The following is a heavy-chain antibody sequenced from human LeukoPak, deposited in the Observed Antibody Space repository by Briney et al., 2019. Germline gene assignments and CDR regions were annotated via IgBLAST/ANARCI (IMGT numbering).Heavy chain of an antibody. Sequence: SVKVSCKASGGTFSSYAISWVRQAPGQGLEWMGRIIPILGIANYAQKFQGRVTITADKSTSTAYMELSSLRSEDTAVYYCARGGPWYYYGMDVWGQGTTVTVSS. CDR1: GGTFSSYA. CDR3: ARGGPWYYYGMDV. V-gene: IGHV1-69*04. J-gene: IGHJ6*02. CDR2: IIPILGIA.